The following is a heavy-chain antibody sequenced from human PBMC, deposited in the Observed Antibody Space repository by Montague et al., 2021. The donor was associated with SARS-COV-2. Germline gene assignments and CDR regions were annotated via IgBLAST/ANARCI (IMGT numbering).Heavy chain of an antibody. V-gene: IGHV4-39*01. Sequence: SETLSLTCTVSGGSISSYNWGWIRQPPGKGLEWIGSVHYSGRPYYNPSLKSRVTIYVDTSKNQLSLKLSSVTAADTAVYYCTRHVHMTWPEPSPGFDYWGQGTLVTVSS. D-gene: IGHD1-1*01. CDR2: VHYSGRP. CDR3: TRHVHMTWPEPSPGFDY. CDR1: GGSISSYN. J-gene: IGHJ4*02.